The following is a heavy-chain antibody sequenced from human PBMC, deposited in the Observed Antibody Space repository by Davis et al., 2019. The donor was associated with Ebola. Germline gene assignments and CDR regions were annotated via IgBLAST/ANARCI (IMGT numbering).Heavy chain of an antibody. V-gene: IGHV6-1*01. CDR1: GDSVSGNSGA. CDR3: ARGWLRGGLDV. Sequence: HSQTPSLTRAISGDSVSGNSGAWNWIRQSPSRGLEWLGRTYYSSKWYNDYAVSVKSRITISPDTSKNQFSLQLNSVTPEDTALYFCARGWLRGGLDVWGEGTTVTVSS. CDR2: TYYSSKWYN. J-gene: IGHJ6*04. D-gene: IGHD5-18*01.